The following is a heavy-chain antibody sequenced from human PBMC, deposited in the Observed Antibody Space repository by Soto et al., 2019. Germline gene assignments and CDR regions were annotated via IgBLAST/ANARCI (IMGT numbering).Heavy chain of an antibody. CDR3: AHITGSFAAFHI. V-gene: IGHV2-5*02. Sequence: QITLKESGPTLVKPTQTLTPTCTFSGFSLRTSGVGVGWIRQPPGKALEWLALIYWDDDKRYSPSLKSRLTITKDTSKNQVVLTMTNMDPVDTATFYCAHITGSFAAFHIWGQGTVVTVSS. J-gene: IGHJ3*02. CDR1: GFSLRTSGVG. CDR2: IYWDDDK. D-gene: IGHD3-10*01.